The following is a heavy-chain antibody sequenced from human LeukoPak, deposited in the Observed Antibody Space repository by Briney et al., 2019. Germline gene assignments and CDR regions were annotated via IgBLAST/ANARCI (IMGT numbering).Heavy chain of an antibody. Sequence: GSLLLSCAASGFTFSSYAMSWVRPAPGKGLEWVSAISGSGGSTYYAASVKGRFTISRDNSKNTLYLQMNSLRAEDTAVYYCAKRTPHGQWLYYFDYWGQGTLVTVSS. CDR1: GFTFSSYA. J-gene: IGHJ4*02. CDR3: AKRTPHGQWLYYFDY. CDR2: ISGSGGST. V-gene: IGHV3-23*01. D-gene: IGHD6-19*01.